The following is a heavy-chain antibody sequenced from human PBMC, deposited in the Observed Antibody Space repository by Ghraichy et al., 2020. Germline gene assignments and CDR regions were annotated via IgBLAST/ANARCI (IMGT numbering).Heavy chain of an antibody. D-gene: IGHD3/OR15-3a*01. Sequence: SGPTLVKPTETLTLTCTVSGFSLSNARMGVSWIRQPPGKALEWLAHIFSNDEKSYSTSLKSRLTISKDTSKSQVVLTMTNMDPVDTATYYCARSGLVSSAPKNWYFDLWGRGTLVTVSS. CDR1: GFSLSNARMG. CDR2: IFSNDEK. V-gene: IGHV2-26*01. CDR3: ARSGLVSSAPKNWYFDL. J-gene: IGHJ2*01.